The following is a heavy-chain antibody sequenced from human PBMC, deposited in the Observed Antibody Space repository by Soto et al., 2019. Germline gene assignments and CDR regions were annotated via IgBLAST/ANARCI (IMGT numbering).Heavy chain of an antibody. CDR3: ARGGNWFDP. V-gene: IGHV3-7*05. CDR2: IDQGGGEK. CDR1: GFTFTNYW. Sequence: GGSLRLCCAASGFTFTNYWMAWVRQAPGKGLEWVAHIDQGGGEKYYVDSVKGRFTISRDNARNSLYLQMNSLRAEDTALYYCARGGNWFDPWGQGTLVTVSS. D-gene: IGHD3-10*01. J-gene: IGHJ5*02.